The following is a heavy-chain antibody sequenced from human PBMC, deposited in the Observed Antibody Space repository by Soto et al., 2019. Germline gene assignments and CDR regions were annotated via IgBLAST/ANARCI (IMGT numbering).Heavy chain of an antibody. V-gene: IGHV3-64D*06. J-gene: IGHJ3*01. D-gene: IGHD3-22*01. Sequence: GGSLRLSCSASGFTFSSYDMHWVRQAPGKGLEYVSGISSNGGSTYYADSVKGRFTISRDNSKSTLYFQVSSLRAEDTAVYYCALSSAYPTWGQGTMVTVSS. CDR3: ALSSAYPT. CDR1: GFTFSSYD. CDR2: ISSNGGST.